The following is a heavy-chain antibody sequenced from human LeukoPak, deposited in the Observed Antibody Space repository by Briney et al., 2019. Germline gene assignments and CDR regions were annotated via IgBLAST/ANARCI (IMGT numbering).Heavy chain of an antibody. V-gene: IGHV3-30-3*01. CDR2: ISYDGSNK. Sequence: GGSLRLFCAASGFTFSSYAIHWVRQAPGKGLEWVAVISYDGSNKYYADSVKGRFTISRDNSKNTLYLQMNSLRAEDTAVYYCARETGSAVGSTDFDYWGQGTLVTVSS. CDR1: GFTFSSYA. J-gene: IGHJ4*02. CDR3: ARETGSAVGSTDFDY. D-gene: IGHD4-17*01.